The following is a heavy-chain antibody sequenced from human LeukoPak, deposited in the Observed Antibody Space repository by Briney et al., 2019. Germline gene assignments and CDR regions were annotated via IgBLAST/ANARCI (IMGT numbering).Heavy chain of an antibody. CDR1: GFTFSSYW. V-gene: IGHV3-74*01. Sequence: GGSLRLSCAASGFTFSSYWMHWVRQAPGKGLVCVSRINRDGSSTSYADSVKGRFTISRDNAKNTLYLQMNSLRAEDTAVYYCARGIAVAGTGDYWGQGTLVTVSS. CDR2: INRDGSST. CDR3: ARGIAVAGTGDY. D-gene: IGHD6-19*01. J-gene: IGHJ4*02.